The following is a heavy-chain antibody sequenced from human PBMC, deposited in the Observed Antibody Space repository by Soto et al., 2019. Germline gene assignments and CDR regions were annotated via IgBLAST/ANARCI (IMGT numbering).Heavy chain of an antibody. V-gene: IGHV3-30*18. D-gene: IGHD4-17*01. CDR1: GFTFSSYG. Sequence: GGSLRLSCAASGFTFSSYGMHWVRQAPGKGLEWVAVISYDGSNKYYADSVKGRFTISRDNSKNTLYLQMNSLRAEDTAVYYCAKSLDYGDYHYYFDYWGQGTLVTVSS. J-gene: IGHJ4*02. CDR3: AKSLDYGDYHYYFDY. CDR2: ISYDGSNK.